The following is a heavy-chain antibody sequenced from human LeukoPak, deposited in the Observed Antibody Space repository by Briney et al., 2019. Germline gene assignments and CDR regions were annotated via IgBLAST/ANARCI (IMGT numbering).Heavy chain of an antibody. CDR1: GGSISGYH. J-gene: IGHJ3*02. CDR2: VYTSGSN. CDR3: AILITGTTTAFDI. V-gene: IGHV4-4*07. Sequence: SETLSLTCSVSGGSISGYHWAWIRQPAGKGLECIGRVYTSGSNHSNPSRRTGLTMSVDTSKKQFSLKLSSVTAADTAVYYCAILITGTTTAFDIWRQGTMVPVSS. D-gene: IGHD1-7*01.